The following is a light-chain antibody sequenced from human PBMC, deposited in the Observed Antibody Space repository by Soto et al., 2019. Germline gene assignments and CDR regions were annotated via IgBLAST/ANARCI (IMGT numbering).Light chain of an antibody. CDR3: QQYNSWLWT. J-gene: IGKJ1*01. CDR2: GAS. Sequence: EIIMTQSPVTLSVSPGERATLSCRASQSVRNNLAWYQHRPGQAPRLLIYGASSRATGIPARFSGTGSGTKFTLTISSLQPEDFAVYYCQQYNSWLWTLGQGTKVDIK. V-gene: IGKV3-15*01. CDR1: QSVRNN.